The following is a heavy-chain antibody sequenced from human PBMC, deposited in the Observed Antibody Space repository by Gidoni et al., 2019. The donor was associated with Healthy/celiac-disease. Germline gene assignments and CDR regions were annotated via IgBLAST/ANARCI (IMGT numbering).Heavy chain of an antibody. CDR1: GYSCTNYW. J-gene: IGHJ4*02. CDR3: ARLVTTVVRYIDY. CDR2: IYPSDSDT. D-gene: IGHD4-17*01. Sequence: EVQLVQSGAEVKKPGESLKISCKGSGYSCTNYWIGWVRQMPGKGLEWMGIIYPSDSDTRYSPSFQGQVTISADKSIRTAYLQWSSLKASDTAMYYCARLVTTVVRYIDYWGQGTLVTVSS. V-gene: IGHV5-51*03.